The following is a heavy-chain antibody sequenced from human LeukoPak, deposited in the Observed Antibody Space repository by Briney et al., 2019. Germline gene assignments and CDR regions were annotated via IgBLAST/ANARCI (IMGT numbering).Heavy chain of an antibody. D-gene: IGHD2-2*01. Sequence: GGSLRLSCAASGLTFSSYAMHWVRQAPGKGLEYVSAISSNGGSTYYANSVKGRFTISRDKSKNTLYLQMGSLRAEDMAVDYCAREPDLYCSSTSCYASDYWGQGTLVTVSS. CDR1: GLTFSSYA. CDR2: ISSNGGST. V-gene: IGHV3-64*01. J-gene: IGHJ4*02. CDR3: AREPDLYCSSTSCYASDY.